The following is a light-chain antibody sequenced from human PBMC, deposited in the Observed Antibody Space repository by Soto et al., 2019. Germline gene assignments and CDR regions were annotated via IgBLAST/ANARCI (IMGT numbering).Light chain of an antibody. J-gene: IGKJ1*01. Sequence: PGERVTLSCRASQSVRSSYLTWYQQKPGQAPRLLIYGASTRATSIPARFRGRGSGTDFTLTISSLQPEDFAVYYCQQDYNLPWTFGQGTKVEIK. CDR1: QSVRSSY. CDR3: QQDYNLPWT. CDR2: GAS. V-gene: IGKV3D-7*01.